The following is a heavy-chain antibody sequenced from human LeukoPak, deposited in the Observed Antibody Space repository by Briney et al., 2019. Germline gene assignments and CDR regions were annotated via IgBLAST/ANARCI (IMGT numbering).Heavy chain of an antibody. Sequence: SETLSLTCTVSGGSISSYYWSWIRQPPGKGLEWIGYIYYSGNTNYNPSLKSRVTILVDTSKNQVSLKLSSVTAADTAVYFCARDWGVGGRPGYMDVWGKGTTVTVSS. V-gene: IGHV4-59*01. CDR2: IYYSGNT. CDR3: ARDWGVGGRPGYMDV. J-gene: IGHJ6*03. CDR1: GGSISSYY. D-gene: IGHD6-6*01.